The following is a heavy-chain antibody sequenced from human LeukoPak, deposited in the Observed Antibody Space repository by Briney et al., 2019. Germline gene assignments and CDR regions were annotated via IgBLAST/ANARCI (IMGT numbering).Heavy chain of an antibody. V-gene: IGHV3-23*01. J-gene: IGHJ4*02. Sequence: HTGGSLRLSCAASGFTFSTYAMSWVRQAPGKGLEWVSSISGSGGTTYFPDSVRGRFTISRDNSKNQLYLQMSSLRAEDTALYYCAKLGHFSSYYFDYWGQGTLVTVSS. D-gene: IGHD6-6*01. CDR1: GFTFSTYA. CDR2: ISGSGGTT. CDR3: AKLGHFSSYYFDY.